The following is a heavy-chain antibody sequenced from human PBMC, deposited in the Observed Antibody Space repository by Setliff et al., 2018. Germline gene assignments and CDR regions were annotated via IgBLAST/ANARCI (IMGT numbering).Heavy chain of an antibody. J-gene: IGHJ3*02. CDR2: ITDSGRTT. Sequence: GESLKISCAASGFTFSSYAMSWVRQAPGKEPEWVSTITDSGRTTYYGPSLRGRFTISRDNSRNTLYLQMNSLRAEDAAIYYCASQPGVPQIDGFDIWGQGTMVTVSS. CDR3: ASQPGVPQIDGFDI. D-gene: IGHD2-2*01. CDR1: GFTFSSYA. V-gene: IGHV3-23*01.